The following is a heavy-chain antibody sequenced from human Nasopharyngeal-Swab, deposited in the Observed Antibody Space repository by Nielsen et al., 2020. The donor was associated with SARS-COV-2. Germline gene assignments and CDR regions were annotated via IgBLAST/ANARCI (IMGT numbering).Heavy chain of an antibody. CDR1: GGSISSGGYY. CDR3: ARALRTFGGVIVNFDY. D-gene: IGHD3-16*02. J-gene: IGHJ4*02. CDR2: IYYSGST. V-gene: IGHV4-31*03. Sequence: SETLSLTCTVSGGSISSGGYYWSWIRQHPGKGLEWIGYIYYSGSTYYNPSLKSRVTISVDTSKNQFSLKLSSVTAADTAVYYCARALRTFGGVIVNFDYWGQGTLATVSS.